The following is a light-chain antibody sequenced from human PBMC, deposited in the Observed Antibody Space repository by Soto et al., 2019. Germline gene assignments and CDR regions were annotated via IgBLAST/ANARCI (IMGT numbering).Light chain of an antibody. V-gene: IGKV3-20*01. Sequence: EIVLTQSPGTLSLSPGERATLSCRASQSVSSSYLAWCQQKAGQAPRLLIYGASSRATGIPDRFSGSGSGTDFTLTISRLEPEDFAVYYCQQYGSSPPITFGQGTRLEI. CDR3: QQYGSSPPIT. CDR1: QSVSSSY. J-gene: IGKJ5*01. CDR2: GAS.